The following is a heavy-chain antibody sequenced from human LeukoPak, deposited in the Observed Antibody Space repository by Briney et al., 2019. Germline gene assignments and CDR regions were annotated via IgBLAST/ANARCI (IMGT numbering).Heavy chain of an antibody. Sequence: SETLSLTCTVAGGSISSYYWSWIRQPPGKGLEWIGYIYYSGSTNSNTSLKSRVTISVDMSKNQFSLKLSSVTAADTAVYYCARTTEGGYTYDYFYYYYMDVWGKGTTVTISS. CDR2: IYYSGST. V-gene: IGHV4-59*01. J-gene: IGHJ6*03. D-gene: IGHD5-18*01. CDR3: ARTTEGGYTYDYFYYYYMDV. CDR1: GGSISSYY.